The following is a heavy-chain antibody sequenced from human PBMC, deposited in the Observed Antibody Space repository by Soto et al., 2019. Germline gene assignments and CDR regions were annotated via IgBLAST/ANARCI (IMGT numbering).Heavy chain of an antibody. D-gene: IGHD1-26*01. CDR3: AVGASAAATWYSHGMDV. Sequence: QVQLVQSGAEVKKPGSLVKVSCKASGDTFSRYSISWVRQAPGQGLEWMGGIFAGFGTATYAQKFHGRVLIIADESTPTAYMELTSLTYEDTAVYYCAVGASAAATWYSHGMDVWGQGTTVTVSS. CDR1: GDTFSRYS. V-gene: IGHV1-69*12. J-gene: IGHJ6*02. CDR2: IFAGFGTA.